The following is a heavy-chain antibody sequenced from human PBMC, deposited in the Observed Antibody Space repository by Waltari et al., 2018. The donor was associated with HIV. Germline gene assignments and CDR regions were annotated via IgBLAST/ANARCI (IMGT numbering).Heavy chain of an antibody. J-gene: IGHJ4*02. V-gene: IGHV4-38-2*01. CDR3: GSGSRRGHSHGIDY. CDR2: ASRSGST. CDR1: GYSISSEYY. Sequence: QVQLHESGPGMVKPSETLSLTGAVSGYSISSEYYWGWIRQPPGKGLEWIGSASRSGSTYYSPSLKSRVTISLDTSKNQFSLKLNSVAAADTAVYYCGSGSRRGHSHGIDYWGQGTLVTVSS. D-gene: IGHD5-18*01.